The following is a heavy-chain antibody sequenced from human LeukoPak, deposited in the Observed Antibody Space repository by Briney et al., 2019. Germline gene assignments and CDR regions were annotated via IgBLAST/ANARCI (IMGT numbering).Heavy chain of an antibody. CDR2: ISSNGGST. D-gene: IGHD6-19*01. J-gene: IGHJ4*02. V-gene: IGHV3-64D*09. Sequence: GGSLRLSCSASGFTFSWYAMHGVRQAPGKGLEYVSTISSNGGSTYYADSVKGRFTISRDNSKNTLYLQMSSLRAEDTAVYYCVKGSSGWYEGYFDYWGQGTLVTVSS. CDR1: GFTFSWYA. CDR3: VKGSSGWYEGYFDY.